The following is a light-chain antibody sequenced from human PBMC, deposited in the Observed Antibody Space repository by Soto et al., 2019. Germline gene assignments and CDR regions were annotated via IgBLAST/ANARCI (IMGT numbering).Light chain of an antibody. CDR1: SSNIGAGYD. CDR3: QSYESSLSGVV. Sequence: QSVLTQPPSVSGAPGQRVTISCTGSSSNIGAGYDVHGYQQLPGTAPKLLIYGNSNRPSGVPDRFSGSKSGTSASLAITGLQAEDEADYYCQSYESSLSGVVFGGGTKLTVL. CDR2: GNS. V-gene: IGLV1-40*01. J-gene: IGLJ2*01.